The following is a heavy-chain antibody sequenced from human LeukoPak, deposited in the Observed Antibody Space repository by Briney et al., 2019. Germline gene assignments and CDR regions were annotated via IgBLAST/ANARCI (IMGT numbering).Heavy chain of an antibody. J-gene: IGHJ4*02. Sequence: PAGSLRLSCAASGFTFNNYWMHWVRQAPGKGLVWVSRIKADGRSTTYADSVKGRFTISRDNAKNTLYLQMNSLRAEDTAVYYCAWGKGYGDLGGFDYWGQGTLVTVSS. CDR1: GFTFNNYW. V-gene: IGHV3-74*01. CDR3: AWGKGYGDLGGFDY. D-gene: IGHD4-17*01. CDR2: IKADGRST.